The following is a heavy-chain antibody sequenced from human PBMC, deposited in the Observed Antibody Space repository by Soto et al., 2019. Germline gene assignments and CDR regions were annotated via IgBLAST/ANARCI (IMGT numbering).Heavy chain of an antibody. CDR1: GYTFASYG. Sequence: QVQLVQSGAEVKKPGASVKVSCKASGYTFASYGINWVRQAPGQGLEWLGWISPYDGYTHYAQILQGRVSMTKDTSTKTAYMELRSLRSDDTAMYYCARGGYYDSSGARNYYFYGMNVWGQGTTVTVSS. CDR2: ISPYDGYT. CDR3: ARGGYYDSSGARNYYFYGMNV. V-gene: IGHV1-18*01. J-gene: IGHJ6*02. D-gene: IGHD3-22*01.